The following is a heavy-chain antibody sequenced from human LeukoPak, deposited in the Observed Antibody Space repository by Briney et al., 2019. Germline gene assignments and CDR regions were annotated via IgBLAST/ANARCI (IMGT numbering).Heavy chain of an antibody. V-gene: IGHV1-24*01. CDR3: AREGFLEWQVLDY. D-gene: IGHD3-3*01. Sequence: ASVKVSCKVSGYTLTELSIHWVRQAPGKGLEWMGGFDPEDGETIYTQKFQGRVTMTTDTSTSTAYMELRSLRSDDTAVYYCAREGFLEWQVLDYWGQGTLVTVSS. CDR2: FDPEDGET. J-gene: IGHJ4*02. CDR1: GYTLTELS.